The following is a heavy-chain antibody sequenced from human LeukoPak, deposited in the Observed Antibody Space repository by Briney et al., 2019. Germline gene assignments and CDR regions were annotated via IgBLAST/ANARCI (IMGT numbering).Heavy chain of an antibody. Sequence: PGGSLRLSCAASGFTLGSYAIRWVRQAPGKGLEWVAVISYDGSNKYYADSVKGRFTISRDNSKNTLYLQMNSLRAEDTAVYYCARDKEGYSGYDYYFDFWRRGTLVTVSS. V-gene: IGHV3-30-3*01. J-gene: IGHJ4*02. CDR3: ARDKEGYSGYDYYFDF. CDR1: GFTLGSYA. CDR2: ISYDGSNK. D-gene: IGHD5-12*01.